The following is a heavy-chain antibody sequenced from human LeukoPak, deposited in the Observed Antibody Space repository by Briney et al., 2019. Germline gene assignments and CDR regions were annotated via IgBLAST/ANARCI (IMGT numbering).Heavy chain of an antibody. CDR1: GGSFSGYY. CDR2: IYYSGST. J-gene: IGHJ6*03. Sequence: SEPLSLPCAVYGGSFSGYYWSWIRQPPGKGLEWMGYIYYSGSTNYNPSLKSRVTISVDTSKNQFSLKLSSVTAADTAVYYCARGPSGTLYYYYMDVWGKGTTVTVSS. V-gene: IGHV4-59*01. CDR3: ARGPSGTLYYYYMDV. D-gene: IGHD2-2*01.